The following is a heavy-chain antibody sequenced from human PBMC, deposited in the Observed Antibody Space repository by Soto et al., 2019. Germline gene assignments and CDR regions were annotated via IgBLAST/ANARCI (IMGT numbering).Heavy chain of an antibody. J-gene: IGHJ4*02. CDR3: ARAGIAAAVDY. CDR2: ISRSINYT. CDR1: GFIISDYY. V-gene: IGHV3-11*06. D-gene: IGHD6-13*01. Sequence: SGGSLRLSCAVSGFIISDYYMSWIRQAPGKGLEWVSYISRSINYTNYADSVRGRFTISRDNARNSLFLQMNSLSAEDTGVYYCARAGIAAAVDYWGQGTLVTVSS.